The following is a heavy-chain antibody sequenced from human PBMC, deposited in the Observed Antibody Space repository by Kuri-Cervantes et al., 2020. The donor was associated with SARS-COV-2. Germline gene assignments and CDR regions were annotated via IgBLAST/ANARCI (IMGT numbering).Heavy chain of an antibody. Sequence: GESLKISCAASGFTVSSNYMNWVRQAPGKGPEWVSYISSSSSTIYYADSVKGRFTISRDNAKNSLYLQMNSLRDEDTAVYYCARDGSDDFWSGHELGMDVWGQGTTVTVSS. J-gene: IGHJ6*02. V-gene: IGHV3-48*02. D-gene: IGHD3-3*01. CDR3: ARDGSDDFWSGHELGMDV. CDR1: GFTVSSNY. CDR2: ISSSSSTI.